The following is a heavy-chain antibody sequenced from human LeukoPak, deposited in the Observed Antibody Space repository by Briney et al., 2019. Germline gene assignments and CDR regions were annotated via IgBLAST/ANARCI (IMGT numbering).Heavy chain of an antibody. CDR3: ARCSSTSCYFDY. V-gene: IGHV4-34*01. Sequence: SETLSLTCAVYGGSFSGYYWSWIRQPPEKGLEWIGEINHSGSTNYNPSLKSRVTISVDTSKNQFSLKLSSVTAADTAVYYCARCSSTSCYFDYWGQGTLVTVSS. CDR1: GGSFSGYY. J-gene: IGHJ4*02. CDR2: INHSGST. D-gene: IGHD2-2*01.